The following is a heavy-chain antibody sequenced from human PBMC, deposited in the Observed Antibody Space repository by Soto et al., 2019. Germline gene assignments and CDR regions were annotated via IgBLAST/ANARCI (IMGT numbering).Heavy chain of an antibody. J-gene: IGHJ5*02. CDR2: IFSSGST. CDR3: ARDQGVVVTADNWFDP. D-gene: IGHD2-21*02. V-gene: IGHV4-4*07. Sequence: SETLSLTCTVSGGSITDYSWVWIRQPAGKGLEWIGRIFSSGSTNYNPSLKGRITMSLDTSKNQFSLKLSSATATDTAVYFCARDQGVVVTADNWFDPWGQGILVTVSS. CDR1: GGSITDYS.